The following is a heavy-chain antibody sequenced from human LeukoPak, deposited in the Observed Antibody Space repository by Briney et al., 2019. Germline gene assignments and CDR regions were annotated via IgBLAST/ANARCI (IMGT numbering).Heavy chain of an antibody. CDR3: ARPGRRSGAYSYYYGSGSSRVWWFDP. CDR1: GGSISSSSYY. J-gene: IGHJ5*02. Sequence: SETLSLTCTVSGGSISSSSYYWGWIRQPPGKGLEWIGTIYYSGSTYYNASLKSRVTISVDTSKNQFSLKLSSVTAADTAVYYCARPGRRSGAYSYYYGSGSSRVWWFDPWGQGTLVTVSS. V-gene: IGHV4-39*01. D-gene: IGHD3-10*01. CDR2: IYYSGST.